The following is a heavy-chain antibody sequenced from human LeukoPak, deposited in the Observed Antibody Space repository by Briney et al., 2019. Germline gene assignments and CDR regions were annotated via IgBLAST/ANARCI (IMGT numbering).Heavy chain of an antibody. CDR2: ISYDGSNK. D-gene: IGHD3-9*01. Sequence: PGGSLRLSCAASGFTFSSYGMHWVRQAPGKGLEWVAVISYDGSNKYYADSVKGRFTISRDNSKNTLYLQMNSLRAEDTAVYYCAKAQNSDLTGYYPFVLDYYYGMDVWGQGTTVNVSS. J-gene: IGHJ6*02. CDR3: AKAQNSDLTGYYPFVLDYYYGMDV. V-gene: IGHV3-30*18. CDR1: GFTFSSYG.